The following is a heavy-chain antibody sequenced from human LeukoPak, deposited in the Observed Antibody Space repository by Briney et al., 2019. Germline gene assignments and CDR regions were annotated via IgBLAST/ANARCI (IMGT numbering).Heavy chain of an antibody. CDR3: AAYRGGPRSPYYDFWSGYYNN. CDR1: GGSISSYY. D-gene: IGHD3-3*01. Sequence: SETLSLTCTVSGGSISSYYWSWIRQPPGKGLEWIGYTYYSGSTNYNPSLKSRVTISVDTSKNQFSLKLSSVTAADTAVYYCAAYRGGPRSPYYDFWSGYYNNWGQGTLVTVSS. V-gene: IGHV4-59*12. J-gene: IGHJ4*02. CDR2: TYYSGST.